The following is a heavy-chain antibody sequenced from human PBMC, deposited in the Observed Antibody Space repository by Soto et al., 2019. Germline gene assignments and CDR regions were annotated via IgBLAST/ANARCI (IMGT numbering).Heavy chain of an antibody. CDR1: GFTFSDYY. CDR2: ISSSGSTI. J-gene: IGHJ4*02. CDR3: ARLKEWWLRGIDY. V-gene: IGHV3-11*01. Sequence: PGGALRLSCAASGFTFSDYYISWIRQAPGKGLEWVSYISSSGSTIYYADSVKGRFTISRDNAKNSLYLQMNSLRAEDTAVYYCARLKEWWLRGIDYWGQGTLVTVSS. D-gene: IGHD5-12*01.